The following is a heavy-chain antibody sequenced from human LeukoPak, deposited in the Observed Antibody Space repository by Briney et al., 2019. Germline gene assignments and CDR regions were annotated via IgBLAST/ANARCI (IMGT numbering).Heavy chain of an antibody. V-gene: IGHV3-33*01. D-gene: IGHD3-10*01. Sequence: GGSLRLSCAASGFTLSSYGMHWVRQAPGKGLEWVAVIWYDGSNKYYADSVKGRFTISRDNSKNTLYLQMNSLRAEDTAVYYCARDILWFGERFYGMDVWGKGTTVTVSS. CDR2: IWYDGSNK. J-gene: IGHJ6*04. CDR1: GFTLSSYG. CDR3: ARDILWFGERFYGMDV.